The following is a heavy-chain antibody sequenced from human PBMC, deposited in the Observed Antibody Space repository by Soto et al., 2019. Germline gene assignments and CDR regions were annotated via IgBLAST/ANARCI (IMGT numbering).Heavy chain of an antibody. Sequence: GGSLRLSCAASGFTFSGSAMHWVRQASGKGLEWVGRIRSKANSYATAYAASVKGRFTISRDDSKNTAYLQMNSLKTEDTAVYYCTSYDSSGYYYQPSDYWGQGTLVTVSS. CDR3: TSYDSSGYYYQPSDY. CDR1: GFTFSGSA. J-gene: IGHJ4*02. V-gene: IGHV3-73*01. D-gene: IGHD3-22*01. CDR2: IRSKANSYAT.